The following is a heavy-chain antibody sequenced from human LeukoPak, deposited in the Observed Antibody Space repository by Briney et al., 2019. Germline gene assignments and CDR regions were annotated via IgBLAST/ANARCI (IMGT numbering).Heavy chain of an antibody. Sequence: GGSLRLSCAASGFTFSSYAMTWLRQAPGKGLEWVASIGAGGTNTYYADSVAGRFTISRDNSMQTLFVQMNSLLAEDTAVYFCAIDSGRLGVREVFDFCGQGTMVTVSS. CDR3: AIDSGRLGVREVFDF. D-gene: IGHD7-27*01. CDR1: GFTFSSYA. V-gene: IGHV3-23*01. CDR2: IGAGGTNT. J-gene: IGHJ3*01.